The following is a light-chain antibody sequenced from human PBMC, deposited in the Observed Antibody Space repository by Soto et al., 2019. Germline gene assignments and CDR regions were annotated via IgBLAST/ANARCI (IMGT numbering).Light chain of an antibody. V-gene: IGKV3-15*01. CDR2: GAS. Sequence: EIVLTQSPGTLSLSPGERATLSCRASQSVSSNLAWYQQKPGQAPRLLIHGASTRATGFPARFSGSGSGTEFTLTISSLQPEDFAVYYCQQYTDWPWGTFGGGTKVDIK. J-gene: IGKJ4*01. CDR3: QQYTDWPWGT. CDR1: QSVSSN.